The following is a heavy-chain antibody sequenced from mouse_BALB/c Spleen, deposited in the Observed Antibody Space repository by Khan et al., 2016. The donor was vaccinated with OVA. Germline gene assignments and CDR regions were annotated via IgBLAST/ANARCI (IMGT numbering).Heavy chain of an antibody. CDR3: GTLYGNPFAY. J-gene: IGHJ3*01. CDR1: GFNIKDTY. Sequence: VQLKQSGAELVKPGASVKLSCSASGFNIKDTYIHWVKQRPEQGLAWIGRIDPPNGDSKYGPTFQDRATLTADTSSNTAYLQLSSLTSEDTGVYNYGTLYGNPFAYWGQGTRVSVSA. V-gene: IGHV14-3*02. D-gene: IGHD2-1*01. CDR2: IDPPNGDS.